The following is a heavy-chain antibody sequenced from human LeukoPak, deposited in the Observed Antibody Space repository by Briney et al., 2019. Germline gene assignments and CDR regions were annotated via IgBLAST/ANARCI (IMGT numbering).Heavy chain of an antibody. CDR2: IYYSGST. J-gene: IGHJ4*02. D-gene: IGHD3-3*02. V-gene: IGHV4-39*01. CDR3: ARQLAPPFFDY. Sequence: LEWVRQPPGKGLEWIGSIYYSGSTYYNPSLKSRVTISVDTSKNQFSLKLSSVTAADTAVYYCARQLAPPFFDYWGQGTLVTVSS.